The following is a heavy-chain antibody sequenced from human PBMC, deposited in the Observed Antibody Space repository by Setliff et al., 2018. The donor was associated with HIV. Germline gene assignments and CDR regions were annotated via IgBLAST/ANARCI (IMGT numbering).Heavy chain of an antibody. CDR2: IYTSRGT. J-gene: IGHJ2*01. V-gene: IGHV4-4*09. CDR1: GGSISGYH. Sequence: SETLSLTCTVSGGSISGYHWNWLRQTPGKGLEWIGYIYTSRGTNYNHSLRTRVIISVATSKNQFSLKLSSVTAADTAVYYCARGMVVAAGWYFDLWGRGTLVTVSS. CDR3: ARGMVVAAGWYFDL. D-gene: IGHD2-15*01.